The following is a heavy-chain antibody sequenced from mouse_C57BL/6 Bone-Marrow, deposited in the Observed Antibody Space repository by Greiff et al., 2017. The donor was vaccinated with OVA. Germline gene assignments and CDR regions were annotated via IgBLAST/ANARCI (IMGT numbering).Heavy chain of an antibody. V-gene: IGHV5-15*01. J-gene: IGHJ2*01. CDR2: ISNLAYSI. CDR3: ARHEGLYVDY. Sequence: EVKLMESGGGLVQPGGSLKLSCAASGFTFSDYGMAWVRQAPRQGPAWVAFISNLAYSIYYADTVTGRFTISRENAKNTLYLEMSSLRSEDTAMYYCARHEGLYVDYWGQGTTLTVSS. CDR1: GFTFSDYG.